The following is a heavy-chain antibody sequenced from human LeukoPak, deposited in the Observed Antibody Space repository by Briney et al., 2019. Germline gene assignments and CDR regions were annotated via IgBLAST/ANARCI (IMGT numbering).Heavy chain of an antibody. CDR2: INPNSGGT. V-gene: IGHV1-2*02. CDR3: ARGIRGVPNWFDP. CDR1: GYTFTGYY. J-gene: IGHJ5*02. D-gene: IGHD3-10*01. Sequence: ASVKVSCKASGYTFTGYYMHWVRQAPGQGLEWMGWINPNSGGTNYAQKFQGRVTMTRDTSISTAYMELSSLRSEDTAVYYCARGIRGVPNWFDPWGQGTLVTVSS.